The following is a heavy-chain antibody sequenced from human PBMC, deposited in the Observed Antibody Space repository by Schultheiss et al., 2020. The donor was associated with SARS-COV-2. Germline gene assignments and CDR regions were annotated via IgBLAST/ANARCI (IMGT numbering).Heavy chain of an antibody. CDR1: GGTFSSYG. Sequence: SVKVSCKASGGTFSSYGISWVRQAPGQGLEWMGGFIPTFGTANYAQKFQGRVTISADKSTSTAYMELSSLRSEDTAVYFCARGGFVGGDKYYYTAMDVWGEGTTVTVSS. J-gene: IGHJ6*04. D-gene: IGHD2-21*02. V-gene: IGHV1-69*06. CDR3: ARGGFVGGDKYYYTAMDV. CDR2: FIPTFGTA.